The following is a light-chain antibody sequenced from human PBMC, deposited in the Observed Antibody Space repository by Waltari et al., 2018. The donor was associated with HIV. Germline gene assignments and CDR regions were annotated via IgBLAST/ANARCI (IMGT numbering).Light chain of an antibody. V-gene: IGLV1-44*01. CDR1: ASNIGSNS. J-gene: IGLJ2*01. Sequence: QSVLTQPPSAPGTPGQRVTISCSGGASNIGSNSVSWYQQGPGTDPRLLIYSKHPGPSGVPERYSGSKSGTSASLAIYGLQSEDEAEYYCASWDDSLNVMLFGGGTKLTV. CDR3: ASWDDSLNVML. CDR2: SKH.